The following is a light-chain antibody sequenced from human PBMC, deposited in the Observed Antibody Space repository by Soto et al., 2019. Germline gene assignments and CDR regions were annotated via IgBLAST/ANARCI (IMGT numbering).Light chain of an antibody. V-gene: IGKV3-20*01. CDR1: QSVRSTY. J-gene: IGKJ4*01. Sequence: EIVLTQTPGTVFLSPGERATLSCRASQSVRSTYFAWYQHKPGQAPRLLIFDAYTRATGIPDRFSGSGSGTDFTLTISRLEPEDFAMYYCHQYGHSPVTFGGGTNVEIK. CDR3: HQYGHSPVT. CDR2: DAY.